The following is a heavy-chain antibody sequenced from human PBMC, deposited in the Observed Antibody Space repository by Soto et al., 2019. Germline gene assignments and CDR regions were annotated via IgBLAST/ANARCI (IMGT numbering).Heavy chain of an antibody. D-gene: IGHD6-13*01. CDR1: GFTFSSYA. Sequence: GGSLRLSCAASGFTFSSYAMHWVRQAPGKGLEWVAVISYDGSNKYYADSVKGRFTISRDNSKNTLYLQINSLRAEDTAVYYCARDYTAAAHFDYWGQGTLVTVSS. V-gene: IGHV3-30-3*01. J-gene: IGHJ4*02. CDR3: ARDYTAAAHFDY. CDR2: ISYDGSNK.